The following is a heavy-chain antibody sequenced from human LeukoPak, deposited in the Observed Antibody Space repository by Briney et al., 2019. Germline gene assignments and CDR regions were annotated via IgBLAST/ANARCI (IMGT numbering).Heavy chain of an antibody. V-gene: IGHV4-61*05. Sequence: PSETLSLTCTVSGGSISSSNYYWGWIRQPPGKGLEWIGYIYYSGSTNYNPSLKSRVTISVDTSKNQFSLKLSSVTAADTAVYYCARVGGRFGELSNFLHPYYYYYGMDVWGQGTTVTVSS. CDR1: GGSISSSNYY. CDR3: ARVGGRFGELSNFLHPYYYYYGMDV. D-gene: IGHD3-10*01. J-gene: IGHJ6*02. CDR2: IYYSGST.